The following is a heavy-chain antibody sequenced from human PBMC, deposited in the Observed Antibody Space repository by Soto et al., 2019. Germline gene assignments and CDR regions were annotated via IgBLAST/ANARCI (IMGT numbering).Heavy chain of an antibody. V-gene: IGHV4-59*01. CDR3: ARIGYSYGYAYFDY. CDR1: GGSISSYY. D-gene: IGHD5-18*01. Sequence: SETLSLTCIVSGGSISSYYWSWIRQPPGRGLEWIGYIYYSGSTNYNPSLKSRVTISVDTSKNQFSLKLSSVTAADTAVYYCARIGYSYGYAYFDYWGQGTLVTVSS. J-gene: IGHJ4*02. CDR2: IYYSGST.